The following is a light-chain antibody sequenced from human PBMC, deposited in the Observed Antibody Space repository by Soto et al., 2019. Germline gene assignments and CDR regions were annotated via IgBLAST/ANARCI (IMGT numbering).Light chain of an antibody. CDR3: QQYNSYTWT. J-gene: IGKJ1*01. CDR1: QCISNW. Sequence: IRMTPSPSTLSVCLAYRFTITFRASQCISNWLAWYQQKPGKAPKLLIYHASSLESGVPSRFSGSGSGTQFTLTISSLQPDDFATYYCQQYNSYTWTFGQGTKVDIK. CDR2: HAS. V-gene: IGKV1-5*01.